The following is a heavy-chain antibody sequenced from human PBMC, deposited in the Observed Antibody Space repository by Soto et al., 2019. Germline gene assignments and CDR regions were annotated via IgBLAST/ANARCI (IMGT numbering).Heavy chain of an antibody. D-gene: IGHD4-17*01. Sequence: EVQLVESGGGLVQPGGSLRLSCAASGFTFSSYEMNWVRQAPGKGLEWVSYISSSGSTIYYADSVKGRFTISRDNAKNSLYLKMNSMRAEDTAVYYCARDLLDHDYGDYLGYYYYGMDVWGQGTTVTVSS. CDR3: ARDLLDHDYGDYLGYYYYGMDV. CDR1: GFTFSSYE. J-gene: IGHJ6*02. V-gene: IGHV3-48*03. CDR2: ISSSGSTI.